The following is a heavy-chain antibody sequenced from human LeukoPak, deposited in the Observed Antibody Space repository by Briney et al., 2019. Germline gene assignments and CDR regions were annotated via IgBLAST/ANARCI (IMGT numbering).Heavy chain of an antibody. J-gene: IGHJ4*02. Sequence: GGSLRLSCTASGFTFSNYGMHWVRPAPGKGLEWVALVSFDESDKYYADSVKGRFTISRDNFKNTLYLQMDSLRTEDTAVYYCAKIHTPVVAATAAFDYWGQGTPVTVSS. CDR1: GFTFSNYG. V-gene: IGHV3-30*18. CDR3: AKIHTPVVAATAAFDY. D-gene: IGHD2-15*01. CDR2: VSFDESDK.